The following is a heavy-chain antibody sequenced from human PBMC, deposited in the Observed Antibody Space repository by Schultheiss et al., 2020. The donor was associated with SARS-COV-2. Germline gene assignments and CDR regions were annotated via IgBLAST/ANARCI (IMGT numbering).Heavy chain of an antibody. CDR1: GFTFSSYA. Sequence: GGSLRLSCAASGFTFSSYAMHWVRQAPGKGLEWVAVIWYDGSNKYYADSVKGRFTISRDNSKNTLYLQMNSLRAEDTAVYYCARDMRPSSYSSGWYFYFDYWGQGTLVTVSS. J-gene: IGHJ4*02. V-gene: IGHV3-33*08. CDR3: ARDMRPSSYSSGWYFYFDY. D-gene: IGHD6-19*01. CDR2: IWYDGSNK.